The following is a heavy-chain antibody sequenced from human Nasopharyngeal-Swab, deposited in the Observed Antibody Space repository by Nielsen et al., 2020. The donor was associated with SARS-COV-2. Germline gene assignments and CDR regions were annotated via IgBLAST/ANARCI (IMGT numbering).Heavy chain of an antibody. D-gene: IGHD3-9*01. V-gene: IGHV4-34*01. Sequence: WIRQPPGKGLEWIGEINHSGSTNYNPSLKSRVTISVDTSRNQFSLKLSSVTAADTAMYYCARGGPLLRYFPRNWFDPWGQGTLVTVSS. CDR3: ARGGPLLRYFPRNWFDP. CDR2: INHSGST. J-gene: IGHJ5*02.